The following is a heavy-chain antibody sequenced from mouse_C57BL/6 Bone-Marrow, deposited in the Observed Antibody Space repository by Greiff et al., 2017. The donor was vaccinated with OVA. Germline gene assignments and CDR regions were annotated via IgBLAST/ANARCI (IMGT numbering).Heavy chain of an antibody. V-gene: IGHV1-72*01. CDR2: IDPNSGGT. CDR1: GYTFTSYW. CDR3: AKDYDYGFYAMDY. D-gene: IGHD2-4*01. J-gene: IGHJ4*01. Sequence: VQLQQPGAELVKPGASVKLSCKASGYTFTSYWMHWVKQRPGRGLEWIGRIDPNSGGTKYNEKFKSKATLTVDKPSSTAYMQLNSLTSEDSAVYYCAKDYDYGFYAMDYWGQGTSVTVSS.